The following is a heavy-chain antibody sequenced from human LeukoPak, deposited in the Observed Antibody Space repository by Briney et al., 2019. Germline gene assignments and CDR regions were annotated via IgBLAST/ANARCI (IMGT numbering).Heavy chain of an antibody. J-gene: IGHJ5*02. CDR1: GFTFSSYS. CDR3: ARVYGDYGGYWFDP. V-gene: IGHV3-21*01. D-gene: IGHD4-17*01. Sequence: GGSLRLSCAASGFTFSSYSMNWVRQAPGKELEWVSSISSSSSYIYYADSVKGRFTISRDNAKNSLYLQMNSLRAEDTAVYYCARVYGDYGGYWFDPWGQGTLVTVSS. CDR2: ISSSSSYI.